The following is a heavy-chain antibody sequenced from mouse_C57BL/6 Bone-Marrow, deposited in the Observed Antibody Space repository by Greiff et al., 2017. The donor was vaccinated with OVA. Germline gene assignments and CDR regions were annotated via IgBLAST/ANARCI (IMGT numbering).Heavy chain of an antibody. V-gene: IGHV1-64*01. CDR3: ASYYGSRGDY. Sequence: QVQLKQPGAELVKPGASVTLSCKASGYTFTSYWMHWVKQRPGQGLEWIGMIHPNSGSTNYNEKFKSKATLTVDKSSSTAYMQLSSLTSEDSAVYYCASYYGSRGDYGGQGTTLTVSS. CDR1: GYTFTSYW. D-gene: IGHD1-1*01. CDR2: IHPNSGST. J-gene: IGHJ2*01.